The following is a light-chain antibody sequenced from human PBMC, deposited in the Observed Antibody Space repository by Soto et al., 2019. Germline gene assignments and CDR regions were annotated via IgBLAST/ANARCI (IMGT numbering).Light chain of an antibody. V-gene: IGLV1-47*02. CDR1: ASNIGTFY. J-gene: IGLJ2*01. Sequence: QSVLTQPPSASATPGQGVTVSCSGSASNIGTFYVSWYQQLPGTAPKLLIYADNQRPSGVPDRFSGSKSGTSASLAISGLRSGDEADYYCTSWDDNLIAVVFGGGTKLTVL. CDR3: TSWDDNLIAVV. CDR2: ADN.